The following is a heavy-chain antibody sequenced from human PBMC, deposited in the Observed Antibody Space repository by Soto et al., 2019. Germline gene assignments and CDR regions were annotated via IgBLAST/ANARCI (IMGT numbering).Heavy chain of an antibody. CDR2: IYYSGST. V-gene: IGHV4-59*01. CDR3: ARDRYGGSSWSGIWGMDV. D-gene: IGHD6-13*01. CDR1: GGSISIYY. J-gene: IGHJ6*02. Sequence: NPSETLSLTCTVSGGSISIYYWSWIRQPPGKGLEWIGYIYYSGSTNYNPSLKSRVTISVDTSKNQFSLKLSSVTAADTAVYYCARDRYGGSSWSGIWGMDVWGQGTTVTVSS.